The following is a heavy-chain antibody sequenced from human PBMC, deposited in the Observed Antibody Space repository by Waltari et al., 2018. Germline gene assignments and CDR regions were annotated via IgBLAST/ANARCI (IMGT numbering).Heavy chain of an antibody. CDR1: GGSISSYY. Sequence: QVQLQESGPGLVKPSETLSLTCTVSGGSISSYYWSWIRPPPGKGLEWIGYIYYSGSTNDNPSLKSRVTISVDTSKNQFSLKLSSVTAADTAVYYCARDRTGVVAANDAFDIWGQGTMGTVSS. V-gene: IGHV4-59*01. J-gene: IGHJ3*02. CDR2: IYYSGST. CDR3: ARDRTGVVAANDAFDI. D-gene: IGHD2-15*01.